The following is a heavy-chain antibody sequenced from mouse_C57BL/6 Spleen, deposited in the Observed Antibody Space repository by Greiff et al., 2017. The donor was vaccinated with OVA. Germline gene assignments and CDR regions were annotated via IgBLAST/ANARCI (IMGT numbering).Heavy chain of an antibody. Sequence: QVQLQQPGAELVKPGASVKLSCKASGYTFTSYWMHWVKQRPGRGLEWIGSIDPNSGGTKYNEKFKSNATMTVDKPSNRAYMQLSSLTYENTVIYYCARWDAGVTRDYFDYGGQGTTLTVSA. D-gene: IGHD2-2*01. J-gene: IGHJ2*01. CDR3: ARWDAGVTRDYFDY. V-gene: IGHV1-72*01. CDR2: IDPNSGGT. CDR1: GYTFTSYW.